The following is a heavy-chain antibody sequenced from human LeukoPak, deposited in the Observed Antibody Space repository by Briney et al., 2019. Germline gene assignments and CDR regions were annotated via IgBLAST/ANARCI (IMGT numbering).Heavy chain of an antibody. J-gene: IGHJ6*02. CDR2: MNPNSGNT. V-gene: IGHV1-8*01. D-gene: IGHD3-22*01. CDR1: GYTFTSYD. Sequence: ASVKVSCKASGYTFTSYDISWVRQATGQGLEWMGWMNPNSGNTGYAQKFQGRVTMTRNTSISTAYMELSSLRSEDTAVYYCASQGREDYYDSSGYYRHYYYGMDVWGQGTTVTVSS. CDR3: ASQGREDYYDSSGYYRHYYYGMDV.